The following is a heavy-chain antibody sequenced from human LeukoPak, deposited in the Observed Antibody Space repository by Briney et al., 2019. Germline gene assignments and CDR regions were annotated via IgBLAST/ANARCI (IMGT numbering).Heavy chain of an antibody. J-gene: IGHJ3*01. CDR3: ARQGRDSSAYRRAFDV. V-gene: IGHV4-39*01. CDR2: VYYSGST. Sequence: SETLSLTCTVSGGSISSNSYYWGWIRRPPGKGLEWIGGVYYSGSTYYTPSLKSRVTISVDTSKNQFSLKLTSVTAADTAVYYCARQGRDSSAYRRAFDVWGQGTMVTVSS. D-gene: IGHD3-22*01. CDR1: GGSISSNSYY.